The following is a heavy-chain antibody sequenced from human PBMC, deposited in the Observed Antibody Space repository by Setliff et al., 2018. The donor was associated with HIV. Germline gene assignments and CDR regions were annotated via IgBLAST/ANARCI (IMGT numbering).Heavy chain of an antibody. D-gene: IGHD2-15*01. CDR2: IIPILGTA. Sequence: GASVKVSCKASGGTFSNYAINWVRQAPGQGLEWMVGIIPILGTANYAQKFQGRVTITTDESTSTAYMELTSLRSEDTAVYYCATDDHCSGGSCFLTMDYWGRGTLVTVSS. J-gene: IGHJ4*02. V-gene: IGHV1-69*05. CDR1: GGTFSNYA. CDR3: ATDDHCSGGSCFLTMDY.